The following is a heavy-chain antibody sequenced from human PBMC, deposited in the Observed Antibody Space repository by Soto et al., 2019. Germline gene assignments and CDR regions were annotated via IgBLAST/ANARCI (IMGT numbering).Heavy chain of an antibody. CDR2: INAGNGNT. J-gene: IGHJ6*02. CDR3: VRDIVGATFDYCSSTSCSLVPIHGMDV. V-gene: IGHV1-3*01. CDR1: GYTFTSYA. D-gene: IGHD2-2*01. Sequence: ASVKVSCKASGYTFTSYAMHWVRQAPGQRLEWMGWINAGNGNTRYSQKFQGRVTITRDTSASTVYMELSSLRFEDTAVYYCVRDIVGATFDYCSSTSCSLVPIHGMDVRGQGTTVTVSS.